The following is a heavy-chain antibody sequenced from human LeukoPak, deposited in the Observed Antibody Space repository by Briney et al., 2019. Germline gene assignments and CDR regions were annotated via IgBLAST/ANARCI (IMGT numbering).Heavy chain of an antibody. D-gene: IGHD3-10*02. J-gene: IGHJ4*02. CDR3: ARAVLGMFYFDN. V-gene: IGHV4-61*08. Sequence: ETLSLTCAVSGGSISSGDYYWSWIRQPPGKGLEWIGYIYYSGTTNYNPFLKSGVTISLDTSNNQFSLKLSSVTAADTAVYYCARAVLGMFYFDNWGQGTLVTVST. CDR2: IYYSGTT. CDR1: GGSISSGDYY.